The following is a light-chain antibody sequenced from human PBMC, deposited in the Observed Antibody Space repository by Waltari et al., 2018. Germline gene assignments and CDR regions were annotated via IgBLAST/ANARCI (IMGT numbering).Light chain of an antibody. CDR3: QKYESLPAT. V-gene: IGKV3-20*01. Sequence: SCRASESVSRYLAWYQQKPGQAPRLLIYAASNRASGIPDRFSGSGFGTDFSLTISRLEPEDFAVYYCQKYESLPATFGQGTKVEIK. CDR1: ESVSRY. J-gene: IGKJ1*01. CDR2: AAS.